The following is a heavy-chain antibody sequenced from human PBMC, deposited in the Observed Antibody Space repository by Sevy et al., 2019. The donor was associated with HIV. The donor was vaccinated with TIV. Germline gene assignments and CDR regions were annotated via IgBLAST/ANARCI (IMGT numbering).Heavy chain of an antibody. J-gene: IGHJ3*01. Sequence: GGSLRLSCAASGFTFNTHAMNWVRQAPGKGLEWVSVISGIGSSTYYADSVKGRFTIARDNSKNTLYLQMNSLRADDTAVYYCAKALKPGLESMIEVIFRSLKGFDVWGQGTMVTVSS. D-gene: IGHD3-22*01. CDR1: GFTFNTHA. CDR3: AKALKPGLESMIEVIFRSLKGFDV. V-gene: IGHV3-23*01. CDR2: ISGIGSST.